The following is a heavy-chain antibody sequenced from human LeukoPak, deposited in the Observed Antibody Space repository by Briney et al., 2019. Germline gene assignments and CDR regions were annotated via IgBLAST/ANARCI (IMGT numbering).Heavy chain of an antibody. CDR1: GYTFTSYG. CDR3: ARDVETTYYDFWSGSDKDYFDY. D-gene: IGHD3-3*01. CDR2: ISAYNGNT. Sequence: ASVKVSCKASGYTFTSYGISWVRQAPGQGLEWMGWISAYNGNTNYAQKLQGRVTMTTDTSTSTAYMELRSLRSDDTAVYYCARDVETTYYDFWSGSDKDYFDYWGQGTLVTVSS. J-gene: IGHJ4*02. V-gene: IGHV1-18*01.